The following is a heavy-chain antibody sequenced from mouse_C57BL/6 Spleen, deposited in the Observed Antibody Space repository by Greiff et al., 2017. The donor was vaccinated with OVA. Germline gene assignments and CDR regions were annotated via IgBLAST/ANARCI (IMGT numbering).Heavy chain of an antibody. J-gene: IGHJ2*01. CDR2: IDPSDSYT. CDR1: GYTFTSYW. Sequence: VQLQQPGAELVKPGASVKLSCKASGYTFTSYWMQWVKQRPGQGLEWIGEIDPSDSYTNYNQKFKGKATLTVDTSSSTAYMQLSSLTSEDSAVYNCAREGDYWGQGTTLTVSS. CDR3: AREGDY. V-gene: IGHV1-50*01.